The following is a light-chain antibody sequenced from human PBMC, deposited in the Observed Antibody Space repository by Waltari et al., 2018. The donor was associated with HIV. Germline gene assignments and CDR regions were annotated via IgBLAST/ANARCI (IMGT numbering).Light chain of an antibody. J-gene: IGLJ2*01. CDR1: SSNTGAGYD. Sequence: SVLTQPPSVSGAPGQRVTISCTGSSSNTGAGYDVTWYQQLPGSAPKLLIYGNNNRPSGVPDRFSGSKSGTSVSLAITGLQAEDEADYFCQSYDSRLRAVVFGGGTKLTVL. CDR2: GNN. V-gene: IGLV1-40*01. CDR3: QSYDSRLRAVV.